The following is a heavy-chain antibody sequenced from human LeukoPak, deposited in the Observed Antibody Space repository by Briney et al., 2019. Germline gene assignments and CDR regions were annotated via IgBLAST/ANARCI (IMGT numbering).Heavy chain of an antibody. V-gene: IGHV1-18*01. CDR1: GYTFTSYG. J-gene: IGHJ4*02. D-gene: IGHD6-19*01. CDR3: AREGRYSSGWYLGYYIDY. Sequence: ASVKVSCKASGYTFTSYGISWVRQAPGQGLEWMGWISAYNGNTSYAQKLQGRVTMTTDTSTSTAYMELRSLRSDDTAVYYCAREGRYSSGWYLGYYIDYWGQGTLVTVSS. CDR2: ISAYNGNT.